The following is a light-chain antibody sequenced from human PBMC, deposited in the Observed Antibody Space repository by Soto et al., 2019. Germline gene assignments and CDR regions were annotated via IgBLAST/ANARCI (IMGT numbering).Light chain of an antibody. CDR3: ASFTLYNSLI. CDR1: NNDIGRFDF. CDR2: EVR. J-gene: IGLJ2*01. Sequence: QSALTQPASLSGSPGQSITISCTGTNNDIGRFDFVSWYQQHPGNSPKLILYEVRDRPSGVSSRFSGSESANTASLTISGLQAEDEAVYYCASFTLYNSLIFGGGTKLTVL. V-gene: IGLV2-14*01.